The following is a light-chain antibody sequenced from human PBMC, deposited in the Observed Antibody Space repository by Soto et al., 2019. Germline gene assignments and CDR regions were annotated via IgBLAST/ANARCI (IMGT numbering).Light chain of an antibody. CDR3: QQYNNGRSII. CDR1: QSISSN. CDR2: DTS. J-gene: IGKJ5*01. Sequence: EIVMTQSPATLSVSRGERATLSCRASQSISSNLAWYQHKPGQAPRLLIYDTSTRAAGIPARFSGSGSGTDFTLTISRLQSEDFAVYYCQQYNNGRSIIFGQGTRLESK. V-gene: IGKV3-15*01.